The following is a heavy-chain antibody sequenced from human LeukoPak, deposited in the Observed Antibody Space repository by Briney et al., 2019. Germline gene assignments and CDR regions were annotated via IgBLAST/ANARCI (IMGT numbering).Heavy chain of an antibody. CDR2: IYYRGNT. V-gene: IGHV4-59*11. J-gene: IGHJ4*02. Sequence: SETLSLTCTVSDGSISSHYWSWVRQPPGKELEWIGYIYYRGNTNYNPSLKSRVTISVDTSKNQLSLKLISVTAADTAVYYCARAVHAVAGFWDYWGQGTLVTVSS. D-gene: IGHD6-19*01. CDR1: DGSISSHY. CDR3: ARAVHAVAGFWDY.